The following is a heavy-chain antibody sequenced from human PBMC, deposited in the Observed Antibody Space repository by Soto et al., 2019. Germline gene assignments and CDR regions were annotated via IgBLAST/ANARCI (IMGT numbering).Heavy chain of an antibody. CDR2: IKQDGSEK. Sequence: PXGSLRLSCSASGFTFSSYGMSWVRQAPGKGLEWVANIKQDGSEKYYVDSVKGRFTISRDNAKNSLYLQMNSLRAEDTAVYYCARSHPLYSGSYYLFDYWGQGTVVTVPS. CDR1: GFTFSSYG. CDR3: ARSHPLYSGSYYLFDY. D-gene: IGHD1-26*01. J-gene: IGHJ4*02. V-gene: IGHV3-7*01.